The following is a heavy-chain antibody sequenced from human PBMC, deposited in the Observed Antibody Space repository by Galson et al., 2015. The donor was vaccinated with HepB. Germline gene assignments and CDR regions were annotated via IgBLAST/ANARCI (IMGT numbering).Heavy chain of an antibody. D-gene: IGHD1-26*01. CDR2: FDPEDGET. V-gene: IGHV1-24*01. Sequence: SVKVSCKVSGYTLTELSMHWVRQAPGKGLEWMGGFDPEDGETIYAQKFQGRVTMAGDTSTDTAYMELSSLRSEDTAVYYCATFGATTTDYWGQGTLVTVSS. J-gene: IGHJ4*02. CDR3: ATFGATTTDY. CDR1: GYTLTELS.